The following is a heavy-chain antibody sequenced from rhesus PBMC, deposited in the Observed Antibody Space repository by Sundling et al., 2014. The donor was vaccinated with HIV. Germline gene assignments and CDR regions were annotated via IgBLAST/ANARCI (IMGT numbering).Heavy chain of an antibody. V-gene: IGHV4-106*01. CDR2: FYGSDGSI. J-gene: IGHJ4*01. D-gene: IGHD4-35*01. Sequence: QVQLQESGPGLVKPSETLSLTCAVSGGSISGDYYWSWIRQPPGKGLEWIGAFYGSDGSIENNPSLKSRVTISTDTSNNQFSLKLSSVTAADTAVYYCARDYGNFFDYWGQGVLVTVSS. CDR1: GGSISGDYY. CDR3: ARDYGNFFDY.